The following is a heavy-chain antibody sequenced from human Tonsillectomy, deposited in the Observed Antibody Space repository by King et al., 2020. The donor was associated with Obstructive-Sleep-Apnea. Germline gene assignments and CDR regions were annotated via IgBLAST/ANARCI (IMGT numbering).Heavy chain of an antibody. CDR1: GFTFSSYA. CDR3: ARDWLYDYDY. CDR2: ISYDGSNK. Sequence: VQLVESGGGVVQPGRSLRLSCAASGFTFSSYAMHWVRQAPGKGLEGVAVISYDGSNKYYADSVKGRFTISRDNSKNTLYLQMNSLRAEDTAVYYCARDWLYDYDYWGQGTLVTVSS. J-gene: IGHJ4*02. D-gene: IGHD3-16*01. V-gene: IGHV3-30*04.